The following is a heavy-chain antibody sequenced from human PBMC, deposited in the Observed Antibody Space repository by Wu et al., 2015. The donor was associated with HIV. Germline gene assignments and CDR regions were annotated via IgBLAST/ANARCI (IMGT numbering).Heavy chain of an antibody. Sequence: QIQLVQSGGEVKKPGASVRVSCKASGYTFRSYGISWVRQAPGQGLEWMGWISTYNDDTNYAQKLQGRVTMTTDASTNTAYMELWGLRADDTAVYYCARDGDLRGSYSPSYYYYGMDVWGQGP. CDR2: ISTYNDDT. CDR3: ARDGDLRGSYSPSYYYYGMDV. V-gene: IGHV1-18*01. D-gene: IGHD3-16*01. J-gene: IGHJ6*02. CDR1: GYTFRSYG.